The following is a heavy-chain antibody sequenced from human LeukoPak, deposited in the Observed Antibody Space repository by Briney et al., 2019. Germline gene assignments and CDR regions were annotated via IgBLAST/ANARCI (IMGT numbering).Heavy chain of an antibody. D-gene: IGHD3-22*01. CDR2: IFYSGIT. V-gene: IGHV4-39*07. J-gene: IGHJ4*02. CDR1: GGSMSNIYY. Sequence: SETLSLTCNVSGGSMSNIYYWGWIRQPPGKGLEWIGNIFYSGITYYNPSLRSRVTIAIDTSKSQFSLKLTSVTALDTAVYYCARNPGQDYYDSSFDYWGQGTLVTVSS. CDR3: ARNPGQDYYDSSFDY.